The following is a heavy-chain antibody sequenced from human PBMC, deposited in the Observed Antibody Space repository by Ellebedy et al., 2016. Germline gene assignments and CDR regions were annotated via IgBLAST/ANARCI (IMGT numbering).Heavy chain of an antibody. Sequence: GESLKISXAASGFTFSSYWMSWVRQAPGKGLEWVANIKQDGSEKYYVDSVKGRFTISRDNAKNSLYLQMNSLRAEDTAVYYCARSFFVVVPANNWFDPWGQGTLVTVSS. CDR3: ARSFFVVVPANNWFDP. J-gene: IGHJ5*02. CDR2: IKQDGSEK. CDR1: GFTFSSYW. D-gene: IGHD2-2*01. V-gene: IGHV3-7*01.